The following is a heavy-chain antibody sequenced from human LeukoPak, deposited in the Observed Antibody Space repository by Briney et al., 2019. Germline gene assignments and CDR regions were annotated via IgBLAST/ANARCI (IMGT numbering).Heavy chain of an antibody. CDR3: AGGRGGYDPPEY. Sequence: SETLSLTCAVSGGSFSGYYWSWIRQPPGKGLEWIGEINHSGSTNYNPSLKSRVTISVDTSKNQFSLKLSSVTAADTAVYYCAGGRGGYDPPEYWGQGTLVTVSS. J-gene: IGHJ4*02. CDR1: GGSFSGYY. V-gene: IGHV4-34*01. CDR2: INHSGST. D-gene: IGHD5-12*01.